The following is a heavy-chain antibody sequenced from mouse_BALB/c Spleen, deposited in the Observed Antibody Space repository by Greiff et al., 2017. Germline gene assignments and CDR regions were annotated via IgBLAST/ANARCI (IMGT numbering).Heavy chain of an antibody. D-gene: IGHD1-1*01. V-gene: IGHV5-6-5*01. J-gene: IGHJ1*01. CDR3: ARGDYYGSSWYFDV. CDR2: ISSGGST. Sequence: EVQVVESGGGLVKPGGSLKLSCAASGFTFSSYAMSWVRQTPEKRLEWVASISSGGSTYYPDSVKGRFTISRDNARNILYLQMSSLRSEDTAMYYCARGDYYGSSWYFDVWGAGTTVTVSS. CDR1: GFTFSSYA.